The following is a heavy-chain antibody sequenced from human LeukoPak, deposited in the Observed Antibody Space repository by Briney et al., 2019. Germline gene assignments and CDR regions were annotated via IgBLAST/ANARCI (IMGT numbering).Heavy chain of an antibody. V-gene: IGHV3-7*01. CDR3: ARDKIVGPTTLDY. Sequence: GGSLRLSCAASGFTFSGYWMSWVRQTPEKGLEWVANIEQDGYEKYYVDSVKGRFTISRDNAKNSLYLQMNSPRADDTAIYYCARDKIVGPTTLDYWGQGTLVTVSS. CDR2: IEQDGYEK. J-gene: IGHJ4*02. CDR1: GFTFSGYW. D-gene: IGHD1-26*01.